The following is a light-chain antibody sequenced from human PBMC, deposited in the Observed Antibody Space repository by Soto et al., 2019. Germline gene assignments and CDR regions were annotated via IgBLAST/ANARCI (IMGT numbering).Light chain of an antibody. CDR1: SSNIGENT. Sequence: QSVLTQPPSASGTPGQRVTISCSGSSSNIGENTVNWYKQLPGTAPKLLIYSNNQRPSGVPDRFSGSKSGTSASLAISGLQSEDEADYYCATWDDSLNGVVFGGGTKLTVL. CDR2: SNN. CDR3: ATWDDSLNGVV. V-gene: IGLV1-44*01. J-gene: IGLJ2*01.